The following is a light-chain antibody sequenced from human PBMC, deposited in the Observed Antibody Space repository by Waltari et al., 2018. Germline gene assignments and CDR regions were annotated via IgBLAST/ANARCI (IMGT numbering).Light chain of an antibody. CDR2: PAP. CDR3: HQTYNAPQT. J-gene: IGKJ1*01. V-gene: IGKV1-39*01. CDR1: PRIGHPIN. Sequence: DIQMTQFPSSLSASVGDRVPITCRASPRIGHPINVNWYQPKPGQAPTLLISPAPHLKCVVPSRGSGSVSGTDITLTISGLQPEDFATYFCHQTYNAPQTFGQGTKVEVK.